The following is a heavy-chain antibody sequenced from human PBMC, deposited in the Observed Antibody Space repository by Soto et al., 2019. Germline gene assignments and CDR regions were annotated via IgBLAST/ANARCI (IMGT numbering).Heavy chain of an antibody. CDR1: GFTFSSYG. V-gene: IGHV3-30*18. D-gene: IGHD2-15*01. Sequence: QVQLVESGGGVVQPGRSLRLSCAASGFTFSSYGMHWVRQAPGKGLEWVAVISYDGSNKYYADSVKGRFTISRDNSKNTLYLQMNSLRAEDTAVYYCAKGLGYCSGGSCYGFDYWGQGTLVTVSS. CDR3: AKGLGYCSGGSCYGFDY. CDR2: ISYDGSNK. J-gene: IGHJ4*02.